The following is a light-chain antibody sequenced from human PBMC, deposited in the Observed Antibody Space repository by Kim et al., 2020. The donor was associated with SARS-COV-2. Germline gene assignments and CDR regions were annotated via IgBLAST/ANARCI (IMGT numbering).Light chain of an antibody. Sequence: SPSVVDRVTFTCRASQGISGSLAWYQQKPEKAPKVLIYDASSLESGVPSRFSGSGSGTDFTLPISSLQPEDFATYFCQQFNSYLRTFGQGTKLDI. CDR2: DAS. V-gene: IGKV1-13*02. CDR1: QGISGS. J-gene: IGKJ2*01. CDR3: QQFNSYLRT.